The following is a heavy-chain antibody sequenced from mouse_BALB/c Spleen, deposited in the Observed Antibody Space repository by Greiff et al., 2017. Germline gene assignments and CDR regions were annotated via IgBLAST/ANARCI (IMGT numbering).Heavy chain of an antibody. J-gene: IGHJ4*01. D-gene: IGHD2-4*01. V-gene: IGHV1-67*01. CDR2: ISIYYDNT. CDR1: GYTFTDYA. Sequence: VKVVESGPELVRPGESVKISCKGSGYTFTDYAMHWVKQSHAKSLEWIGVISIYYDNTNYNQKFKGKATMTVDKSSSTAYMELARLTSEDSAIYYCASPITTRAMDYWGQGTSVTVSS. CDR3: ASPITTRAMDY.